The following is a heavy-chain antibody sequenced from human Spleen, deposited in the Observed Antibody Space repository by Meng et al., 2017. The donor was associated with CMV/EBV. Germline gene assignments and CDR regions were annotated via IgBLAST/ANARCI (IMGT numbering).Heavy chain of an antibody. Sequence: SVKVSCKASGGTFSSYAISWVRQAPGQGLEWMGGIIPTLAIANYAQRFQGRVTITADNATSTAYMELSSLISEDKAVYYCARASSYEGFGYSLVYYYFGMDVWGQGTTVTVSS. CDR3: ARASSYEGFGYSLVYYYFGMDV. V-gene: IGHV1-69*10. CDR2: IIPTLAIA. CDR1: GGTFSSYA. J-gene: IGHJ6*02. D-gene: IGHD3-10*01.